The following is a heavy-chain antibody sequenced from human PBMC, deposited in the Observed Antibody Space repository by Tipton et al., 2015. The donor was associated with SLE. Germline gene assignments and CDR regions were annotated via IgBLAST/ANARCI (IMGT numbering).Heavy chain of an antibody. CDR3: ARDSADCSGGSCYSYYYGMDV. D-gene: IGHD2-15*01. V-gene: IGHV3-48*03. CDR2: ISSSGSTI. CDR1: GFTFSSYE. Sequence: SLRLSCAASGFTFSSYEMNWVRQAPGKGLEWVSYISSSGSTIYYADSVKGRFTISRDNAKNSLYLQMNSLRAEDTAVYYCARDSADCSGGSCYSYYYGMDVWGQGTTVTVSS. J-gene: IGHJ6*02.